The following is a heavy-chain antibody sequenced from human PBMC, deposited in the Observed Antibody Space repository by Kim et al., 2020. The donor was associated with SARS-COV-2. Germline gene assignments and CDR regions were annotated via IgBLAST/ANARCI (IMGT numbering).Heavy chain of an antibody. CDR2: VSGSGIT. CDR1: EFTFSQYA. Sequence: GGSLRLSCVTSEFTFSQYAMSWFRQAPGTGLEWVSSVSGSGITYYADSVMGRFFISRDNSQSTLYLQMNSLRGEDTATYYCSRDVLGPNVGDDALVLGGR. J-gene: IGHJ2*01. D-gene: IGHD3-9*01. V-gene: IGHV3-23*01. CDR3: SRDVLGPNVGDDALVL.